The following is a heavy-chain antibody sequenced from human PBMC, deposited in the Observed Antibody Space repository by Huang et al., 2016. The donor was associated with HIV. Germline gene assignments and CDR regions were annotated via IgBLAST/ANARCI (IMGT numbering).Heavy chain of an antibody. CDR2: IEPGDSYT. CDR3: ARLIGSPSFYYGLDV. J-gene: IGHJ6*02. Sequence: EVQLVQSGAEVKKPGESLKISCKGSGYRFRSNWIGWVRQMPGKGLEWRGIIEPGDSYTRYSPSFQGQVTISADKSINTAYLQWSSLKASDTAMYYCARLIGSPSFYYGLDVWGQGTTVTVSS. CDR1: GYRFRSNW. D-gene: IGHD3-10*01. V-gene: IGHV5-51*01.